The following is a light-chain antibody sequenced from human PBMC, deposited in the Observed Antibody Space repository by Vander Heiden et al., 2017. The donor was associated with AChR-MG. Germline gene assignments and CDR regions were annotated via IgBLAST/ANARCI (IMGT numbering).Light chain of an antibody. Sequence: SYEVTQPPSVSVSPGQTATISCSGDALPQQYAYWYQQKPGQAPLLIIFKDAERPSGIPERFSGSTSGTTASLTISGVRAEDEADYYCQSADISGDYIVFGGGTKLTV. CDR1: ALPQQY. CDR2: KDA. CDR3: QSADISGDYIV. V-gene: IGLV3-25*03. J-gene: IGLJ2*01.